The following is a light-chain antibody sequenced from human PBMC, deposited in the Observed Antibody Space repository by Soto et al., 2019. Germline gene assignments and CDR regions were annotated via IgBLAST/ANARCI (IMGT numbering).Light chain of an antibody. CDR2: GAS. V-gene: IGKV3-20*01. J-gene: IGKJ1*01. CDR3: QQYDRSWT. Sequence: ETVLTQSPGTLSLSQGERATLSCRASQSVSSSYLAWYHQRPGQAPRLLIYGASRRATGIPDRFSGSGSGTDFTLTISRLEPEDFAVYYCQQYDRSWTFGQGTKVDI. CDR1: QSVSSSY.